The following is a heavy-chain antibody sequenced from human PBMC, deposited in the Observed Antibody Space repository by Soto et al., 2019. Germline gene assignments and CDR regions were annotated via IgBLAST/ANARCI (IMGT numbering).Heavy chain of an antibody. Sequence: PWGPLTLSCAASGFTISRYWMHWIRQVPGKGPEWVSRINDDGISTNYADSVKGRFTISRDNAKNTLYLQMSALRVEDTAVYYCTRGPRSTSTGTGAFWGQGTLVTVSS. CDR3: TRGPRSTSTGTGAF. CDR2: INDDGIST. CDR1: GFTISRYW. V-gene: IGHV3-74*01. J-gene: IGHJ4*02. D-gene: IGHD1-7*01.